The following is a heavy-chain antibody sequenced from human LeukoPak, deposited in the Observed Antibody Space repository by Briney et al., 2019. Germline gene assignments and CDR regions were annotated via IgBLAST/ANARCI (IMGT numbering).Heavy chain of an antibody. CDR3: ARGRRVGCGRGYSSSCPAGRYANYYYYMDV. CDR1: GGSFTFTSHA. D-gene: IGHD6-13*01. Sequence: ASVKVSCKASGGSFTFTSHAISWVRQAPGQGLEWMGGLIPIYGSANYAQKFQGRVTITSDECTRTVYMELSSLRPDDSAVYYCARGRRVGCGRGYSSSCPAGRYANYYYYMDVWRKGTTVTVS. J-gene: IGHJ6*03. CDR2: LIPIYGSA. V-gene: IGHV1-69*13.